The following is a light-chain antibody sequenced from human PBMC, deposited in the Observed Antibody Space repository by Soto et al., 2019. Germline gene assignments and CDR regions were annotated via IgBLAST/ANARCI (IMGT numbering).Light chain of an antibody. V-gene: IGKV3-11*01. J-gene: IGKJ5*01. Sequence: DIVLTHSPATLSSSPGERVTLSCRASQSVDNFLAWYQQKPGQPPKLLIYDASNSASGIPARFSGSGSETDFTHTISRLKPEDLAIDCCQNRKKWPQINLGQGTQLDI. CDR1: QSVDNF. CDR3: QNRKKWPQIN. CDR2: DAS.